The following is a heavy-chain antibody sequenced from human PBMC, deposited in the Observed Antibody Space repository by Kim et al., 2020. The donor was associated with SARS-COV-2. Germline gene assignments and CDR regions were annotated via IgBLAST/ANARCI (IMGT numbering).Heavy chain of an antibody. CDR3: ARGRAGVVPAPVLGIWPHYEYFIMDV. D-gene: IGHD2-2*02. V-gene: IGHV4-34*01. J-gene: IGHJ6*02. Sequence: SETLSLTCAVYGESFSGYQWSWIRQPPGKGLEWIGQINHSGSINYNPSLKSRVTISTDTSKNQFSLKLTSVTAADTAFYYCARGRAGVVPAPVLGIWPHYEYFIMDVWGRGTTVTVSS. CDR1: GESFSGYQ. CDR2: INHSGSI.